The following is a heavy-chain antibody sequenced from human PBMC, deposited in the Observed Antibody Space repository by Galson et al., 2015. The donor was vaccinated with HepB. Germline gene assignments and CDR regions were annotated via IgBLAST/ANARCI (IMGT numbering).Heavy chain of an antibody. D-gene: IGHD2-8*02. V-gene: IGHV4-39*01. CDR3: ARHLLVGDYFDH. J-gene: IGHJ4*02. Sequence: SETLSLTCSVSGGSITNKAYYWGWFRQSPGKGLEWIASIYYNGDTYYNPSLKSRVSMYIDTSKNQSSMNLRSVTATDATVYYCARHLLVGDYFDHWGQGTLVTVSS. CDR2: IYYNGDT. CDR1: GGSITNKAYY.